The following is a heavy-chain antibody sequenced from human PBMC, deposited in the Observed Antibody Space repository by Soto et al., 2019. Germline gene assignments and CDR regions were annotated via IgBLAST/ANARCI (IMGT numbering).Heavy chain of an antibody. CDR1: GFTFSGHW. D-gene: IGHD6-19*01. V-gene: IGHV3-7*01. CDR3: ARVAYGNGWIFDS. J-gene: IGHJ4*01. Sequence: GGTLRLSCAASGFTFSGHWMSWVRQAPGKGLEWVAKIKQDGSEKYYGDSVRGRFTLPRDNAKNSLQLQMNSLREEDTAIYFCARVAYGNGWIFDSWGKGTLVTVSS. CDR2: IKQDGSEK.